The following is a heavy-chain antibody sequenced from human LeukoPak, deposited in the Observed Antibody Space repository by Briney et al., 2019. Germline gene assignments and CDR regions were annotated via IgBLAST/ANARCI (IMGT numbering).Heavy chain of an antibody. Sequence: KPSETLSLTCAVSGGSMRSSYWGWIRQPPGKGLEWIGYIYYSGSTNYNPSLKSRVTISVDTSKNQFSLKLSSVTAADTAVYYCARVSPYSSSWYYFDYWGQGTLVTVSS. J-gene: IGHJ4*02. V-gene: IGHV4-59*01. CDR3: ARVSPYSSSWYYFDY. CDR1: GGSMRSSY. CDR2: IYYSGST. D-gene: IGHD6-13*01.